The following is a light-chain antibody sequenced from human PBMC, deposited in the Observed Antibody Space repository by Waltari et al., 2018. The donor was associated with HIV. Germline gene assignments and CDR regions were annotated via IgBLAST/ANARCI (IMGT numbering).Light chain of an antibody. V-gene: IGKV1D-12*01. J-gene: IGKJ3*01. CDR2: AAT. Sequence: DIQMTQSPSFVSASVGDRVTLTCRASQIINSWLAWYQQKPGKAPKLLIYAATTLQRGVPSRFSGSGSGTDYSLSISGLLPEDFAVYFCQQGSSIPFTFGPGTKVEMK. CDR1: QIINSW. CDR3: QQGSSIPFT.